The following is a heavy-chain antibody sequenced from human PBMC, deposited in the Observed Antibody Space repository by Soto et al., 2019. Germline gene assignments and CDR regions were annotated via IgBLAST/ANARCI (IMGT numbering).Heavy chain of an antibody. CDR1: GDSTRSSDSY. Sequence: LTRNLSGDSTRSSDSYWSLIRQAPGKGLEWIGYINSSGRTYYKPSLKSRVSISIDTSTNQFSLRLTSLTVADTAVYLCARFSTLGKDYGVD. V-gene: IGHV4-30-4*01. J-gene: IGHJ6*01. CDR2: INSSGRT. CDR3: ARFSTLGKDYGVD. D-gene: IGHD2-2*01.